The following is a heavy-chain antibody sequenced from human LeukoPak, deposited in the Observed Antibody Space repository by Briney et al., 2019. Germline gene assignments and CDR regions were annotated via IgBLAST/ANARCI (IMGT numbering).Heavy chain of an antibody. J-gene: IGHJ4*02. CDR3: ARAPRIAAAGTVY. V-gene: IGHV3-30-3*01. D-gene: IGHD6-13*01. CDR1: GFTFSSYA. CDR2: ISYDGSNK. Sequence: GGSLRLSCAASGFTFSSYAMHWVRQAPGKGLEWVAVISYDGSNKYYADSVKGRFTISRDNSKNTLYLQMNSLRAEDTAVYYCARAPRIAAAGTVYWGQGTLVTVSS.